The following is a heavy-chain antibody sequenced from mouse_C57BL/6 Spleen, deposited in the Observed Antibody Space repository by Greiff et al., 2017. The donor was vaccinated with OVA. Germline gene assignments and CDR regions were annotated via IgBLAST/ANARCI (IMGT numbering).Heavy chain of an antibody. V-gene: IGHV1-69*01. Sequence: VQLQQPGAELVMPGASVKLSCKASGYTFTSYWMHWVKQRPGQGLEWIGEIDPSDSYTNYNQKFTGKSTLTVDKSSSTAYMQLSSLTSKDSAVYYCARRTYDFFAYWGQGTLVTVSA. J-gene: IGHJ3*01. CDR3: ARRTYDFFAY. CDR1: GYTFTSYW. CDR2: IDPSDSYT. D-gene: IGHD2-4*01.